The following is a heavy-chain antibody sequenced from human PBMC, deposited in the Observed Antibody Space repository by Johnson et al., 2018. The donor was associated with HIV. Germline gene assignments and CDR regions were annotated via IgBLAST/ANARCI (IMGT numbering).Heavy chain of an antibody. CDR3: ARERIGYSSSGDAFDI. Sequence: VQLVESGGGVVRPGGSLRLSCAASGFTFSDYYMSWIRQAPGKGLEWVSVIYSGGSTSYADSVKRRFPISRDDAKNTLYLQMNSLRAEDTAVYYCARERIGYSSSGDAFDIWGQGTMVTVSS. J-gene: IGHJ3*02. D-gene: IGHD6-13*01. CDR2: IYSGGST. CDR1: GFTFSDYY. V-gene: IGHV3-66*01.